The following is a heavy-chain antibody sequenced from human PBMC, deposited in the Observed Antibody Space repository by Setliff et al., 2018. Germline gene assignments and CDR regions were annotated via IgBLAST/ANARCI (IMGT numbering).Heavy chain of an antibody. J-gene: IGHJ4*02. D-gene: IGHD3-16*02. CDR1: GYSFTSYW. CDR2: IYPGDSDT. Sequence: PGESLKISCKGSGYSFTSYWIGWVRQMPGKGLEWMGIIYPGDSDTRYSPSFQGQVTISADKSISTAYLQWSSLKASDTAMYYCASTLWIWGPGYTYWGQGTLVTVSS. CDR3: ASTLWIWGPGYTY. V-gene: IGHV5-51*01.